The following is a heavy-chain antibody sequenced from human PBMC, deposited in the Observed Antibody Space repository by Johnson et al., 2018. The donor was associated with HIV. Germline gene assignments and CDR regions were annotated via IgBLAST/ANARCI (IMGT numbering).Heavy chain of an antibody. Sequence: VQLVESGGGLVQPGGSLRLSCAASGFTFSSYDMHWVRQATGKGLEWVSAIGTAGDTYYPGSVKGRFTISRENAKNSLYLQMNSLRAGDTAVYYCAKDSDKGAISGDDAFDIWGQGTMVTVSS. CDR3: AKDSDKGAISGDDAFDI. V-gene: IGHV3-13*01. J-gene: IGHJ3*02. CDR2: IGTAGDT. CDR1: GFTFSSYD. D-gene: IGHD6-25*01.